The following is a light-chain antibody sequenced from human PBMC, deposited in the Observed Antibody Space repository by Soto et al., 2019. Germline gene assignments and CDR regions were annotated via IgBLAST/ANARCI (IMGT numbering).Light chain of an antibody. V-gene: IGKV3-20*01. CDR2: GSS. J-gene: IGKJ2*01. Sequence: EGVLRQSPGTLSLSPGERATLSCRASQSMGNEYVAWYQQKPGQAAGLLIFGSSDRATGIPDRFSGSGSGTDFTLTISRLEPEDFAVYYRQQYGSSPPYTFGQGTKLEIK. CDR3: QQYGSSPPYT. CDR1: QSMGNEY.